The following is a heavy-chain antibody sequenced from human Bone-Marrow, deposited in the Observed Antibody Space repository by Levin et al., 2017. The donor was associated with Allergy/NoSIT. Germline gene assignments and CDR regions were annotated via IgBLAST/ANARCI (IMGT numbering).Heavy chain of an antibody. D-gene: IGHD5-12*01. CDR3: AKGKSPVATRAMDV. V-gene: IGHV3-23*01. CDR2: ISGSGGTT. Sequence: PAASVKVSCFASGFSFHLYGMNWVRQAPGKGLEWVSAISGSGGTTYYAGSVRGRFTISRDKSENTVYLQMNSLRADDTAVYYCAKGKSPVATRAMDVWGKGTTVAVSS. J-gene: IGHJ6*03. CDR1: GFSFHLYG.